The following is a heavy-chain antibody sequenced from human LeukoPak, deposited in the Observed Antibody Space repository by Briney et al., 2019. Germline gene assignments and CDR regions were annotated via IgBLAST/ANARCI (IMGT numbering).Heavy chain of an antibody. Sequence: PGGSLRLPCAASGFTFSSYWMSWVRQAPGKGLEWVANIKQDGSEKYYVAPVKGRFTISRDNAKNSLYLQMNSLRAEDTAVYYCARVGPINWFDPWGQGTLVTVSS. CDR2: IKQDGSEK. V-gene: IGHV3-7*01. CDR1: GFTFSSYW. J-gene: IGHJ5*02. CDR3: ARVGPINWFDP.